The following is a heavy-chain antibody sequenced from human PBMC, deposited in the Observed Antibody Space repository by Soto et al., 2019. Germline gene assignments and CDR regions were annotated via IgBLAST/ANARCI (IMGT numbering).Heavy chain of an antibody. Sequence: QVQLVQSGAEVKKPGSSVTVSCKASGGTFSSYTISWVRQAPGQGLVWMAGISPIFGTPIYAQKFQDRVTITADDYTMTVYMEMNRLTSEDTAVYYCARVVVGSRLSPDYWGQGTLVTISS. CDR3: ARVVVGSRLSPDY. CDR1: GGTFSSYT. V-gene: IGHV1-69*01. CDR2: ISPIFGTP. J-gene: IGHJ4*02. D-gene: IGHD1-26*01.